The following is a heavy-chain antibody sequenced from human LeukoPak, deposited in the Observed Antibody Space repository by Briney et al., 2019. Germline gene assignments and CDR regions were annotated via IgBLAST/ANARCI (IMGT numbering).Heavy chain of an antibody. CDR3: ARGGIAVAGRAFDI. J-gene: IGHJ3*02. CDR1: GGSISSNSYY. Sequence: SETLSLTCTVSGGSISSNSYYWGWIRQPPGKGLKWIGSIYYSGSTNYNPSLKSRVTISVDTSKNQFSLKLSSVTAADTAVYYCARGGIAVAGRAFDIWGQGTMVTVSS. V-gene: IGHV4-39*07. D-gene: IGHD6-19*01. CDR2: IYYSGST.